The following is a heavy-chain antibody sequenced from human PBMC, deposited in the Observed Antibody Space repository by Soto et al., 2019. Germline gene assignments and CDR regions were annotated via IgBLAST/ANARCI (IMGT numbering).Heavy chain of an antibody. J-gene: IGHJ5*02. V-gene: IGHV3-30-3*01. CDR3: ARDRPYGDPNWFDP. D-gene: IGHD4-17*01. CDR2: MSYDVART. Sequence: QVQLVESGGGVVQPGGSLSLSCATSGFTFTSFTMHWVRQAPGKGLEWIAVMSYDVARTDYADAVKGRFTISRDTSKNTLYLQMNNLRPDDTAMYYCARDRPYGDPNWFDPWGQGTLVTVSS. CDR1: GFTFTSFT.